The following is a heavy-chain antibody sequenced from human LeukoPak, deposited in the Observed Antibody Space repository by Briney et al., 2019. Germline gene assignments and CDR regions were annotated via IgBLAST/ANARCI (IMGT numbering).Heavy chain of an antibody. J-gene: IGHJ6*02. CDR1: GFTVSSNY. Sequence: PGGSLRLSCAASGFTVSSNYMSWVRQAPGKGLEWVSVIYSGGSTYYADSVKGRFTISRHNSKNTLYLQMNSLRAEDTAVYYCAREHIVVVPAATTYYYYGMDVWGQGTTVTVS. CDR3: AREHIVVVPAATTYYYYGMDV. CDR2: IYSGGST. V-gene: IGHV3-53*04. D-gene: IGHD2-2*01.